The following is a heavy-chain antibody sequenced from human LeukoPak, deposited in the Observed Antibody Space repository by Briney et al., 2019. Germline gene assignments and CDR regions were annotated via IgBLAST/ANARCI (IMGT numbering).Heavy chain of an antibody. V-gene: IGHV1-2*02. Sequence: ASVKVSCKASGYTFTGYYMHWVRQAPGQGLEWMGWINPNSGGTNYAQKFQGRVTMTRDTSISTAYMKLSRLRSDDTAVYYCARDPYCSGGSCYLNYYYYYGMDVWGQGTTVTVSS. CDR3: ARDPYCSGGSCYLNYYYYYGMDV. CDR2: INPNSGGT. D-gene: IGHD2-15*01. J-gene: IGHJ6*02. CDR1: GYTFTGYY.